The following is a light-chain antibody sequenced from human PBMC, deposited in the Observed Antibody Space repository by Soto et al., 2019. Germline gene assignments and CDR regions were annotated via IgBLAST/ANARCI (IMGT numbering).Light chain of an antibody. CDR3: QKYNTGRWT. Sequence: DIQMIQSPSSLSASVGDRVTITCRAIQAIRNYLAWYEQKPGKVPKLLIYATSTLQSGVPSRFSGSGSGTDFTLTISSLQPEDVATYYCQKYNTGRWTFGQGTKVDIK. V-gene: IGKV1-27*01. CDR1: QAIRNY. CDR2: ATS. J-gene: IGKJ1*01.